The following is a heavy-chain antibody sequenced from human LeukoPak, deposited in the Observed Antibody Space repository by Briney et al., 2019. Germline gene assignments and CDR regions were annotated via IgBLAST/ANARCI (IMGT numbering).Heavy chain of an antibody. Sequence: SETLSLTCTVSGGSISSGYYWGWIRQPPGKGLEWIGSIYHSGSTYYNPSLKSRVTISVDTSKNQFSLKLSSVTAADTAVYYCARVGRSGYDTHLGYWGQGTLVTVSS. CDR3: ARVGRSGYDTHLGY. CDR2: IYHSGST. CDR1: GGSISSGYY. J-gene: IGHJ4*02. V-gene: IGHV4-38-2*02. D-gene: IGHD5-12*01.